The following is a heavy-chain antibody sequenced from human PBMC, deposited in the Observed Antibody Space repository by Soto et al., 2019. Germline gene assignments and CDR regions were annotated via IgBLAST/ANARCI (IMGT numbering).Heavy chain of an antibody. Sequence: PSETLSLTCAFYGWSFSGYSWSWIRQPPGKGLEWIGEINHSGSTNYNPSLKSRVTISVDTSKNQFSLKLSSVTAADTAVYYCATGLLTMVPGITQIYLHFVHGAQGTLVTV. CDR1: GWSFSGYS. CDR3: ATGLLTMVPGITQIYLHFVH. V-gene: IGHV4-34*01. CDR2: INHSGST. J-gene: IGHJ4*02. D-gene: IGHD3-10*01.